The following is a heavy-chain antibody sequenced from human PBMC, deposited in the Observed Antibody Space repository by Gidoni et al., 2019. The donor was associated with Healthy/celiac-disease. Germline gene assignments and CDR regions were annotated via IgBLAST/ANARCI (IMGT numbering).Heavy chain of an antibody. Sequence: QVQLVQSGAEVKKPGASVKVSCKASGYTFTSYAIHWVRQAPGQRLEWMGCINAGNGNTKYSQKFQGRVTITRDTSASTAYMELSSLRSEDTAVYYCASPRGNCSSTSCYQGYYYYYGMDVWGQGTTVTVSS. D-gene: IGHD2-2*01. CDR1: GYTFTSYA. CDR3: ASPRGNCSSTSCYQGYYYYYGMDV. CDR2: INAGNGNT. V-gene: IGHV1-3*01. J-gene: IGHJ6*02.